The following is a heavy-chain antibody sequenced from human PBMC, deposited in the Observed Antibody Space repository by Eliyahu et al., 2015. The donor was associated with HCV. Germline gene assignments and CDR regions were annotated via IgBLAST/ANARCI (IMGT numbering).Heavy chain of an antibody. CDR2: ISYDGSNQ. CDR3: ARGTTNHYFDY. J-gene: IGHJ4*02. CDR1: GFTFNSYV. D-gene: IGHD1-1*01. Sequence: QVQLVXSGGGVVXPGRSLRXSCAAXGFTFNSYVIHWVRQAPGKGLEWVAAISYDGSNQFYADSVKGRFTISRDNSKSTLYLQMNSLRVEDTAVYFCARGTTNHYFDYWGQGTLVTVSS. V-gene: IGHV3-30*04.